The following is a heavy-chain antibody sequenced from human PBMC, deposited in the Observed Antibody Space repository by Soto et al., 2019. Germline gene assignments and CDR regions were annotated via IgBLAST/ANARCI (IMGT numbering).Heavy chain of an antibody. V-gene: IGHV5-51*01. J-gene: IGHJ4*02. CDR1: GYNFANYW. Sequence: GESLKISCKCSGYNFANYWIGWVRQIPGKGLEWMGIIYPGNSDTRYSPSFQGQVTISADTSISTAYLEWSSLKASDTAIYYCARHVYYDVLKKNYWGQGTLVTVSS. D-gene: IGHD3-9*01. CDR2: IYPGNSDT. CDR3: ARHVYYDVLKKNY.